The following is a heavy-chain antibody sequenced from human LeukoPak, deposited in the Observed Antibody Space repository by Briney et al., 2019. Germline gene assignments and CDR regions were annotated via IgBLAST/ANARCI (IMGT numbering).Heavy chain of an antibody. CDR3: ARDQDWNDRGGLDY. CDR2: ISTSSSYI. V-gene: IGHV3-21*01. Sequence: PGRSLRLSCTASGFTFGDYGMSWVRQAPGKGLEWVSFISTSSSYIYYADSVKGRFTISRDNSKNSLYLQMNSLRAEDTAVYYCARDQDWNDRGGLDYWGQGTLVIVSS. D-gene: IGHD1-1*01. J-gene: IGHJ4*02. CDR1: GFTFGDYG.